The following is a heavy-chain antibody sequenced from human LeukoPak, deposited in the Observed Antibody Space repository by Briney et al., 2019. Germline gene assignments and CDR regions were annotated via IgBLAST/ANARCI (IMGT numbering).Heavy chain of an antibody. Sequence: ASVKVSCKASGYTFTSYYMHWVRQAPGQGLEWMGIINPSGGSTSYAQKFQGRVTITRDTSASTAYMEVSSLRSEDMAVYYCARDSRGYAKSGYMDVWGNGTTVTVSS. D-gene: IGHD5-12*01. V-gene: IGHV1-46*01. CDR2: INPSGGST. CDR1: GYTFTSYY. J-gene: IGHJ6*03. CDR3: ARDSRGYAKSGYMDV.